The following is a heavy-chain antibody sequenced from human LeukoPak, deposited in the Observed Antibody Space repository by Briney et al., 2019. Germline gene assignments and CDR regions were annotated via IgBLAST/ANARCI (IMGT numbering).Heavy chain of an antibody. J-gene: IGHJ6*02. CDR2: IRSKANSYAT. V-gene: IGHV3-73*01. Sequence: GGSLRLSCAASGFTFSGSAMHWVRQASGKGLEWVGRIRSKANSYATAYAASVKGRFTISRDDSKNTAYLQMNSLKTEDTAVYYCTRRGNADYGDYRYYYYGMDVWAQGTTVTVSS. CDR3: TRRGNADYGDYRYYYYGMDV. CDR1: GFTFSGSA. D-gene: IGHD4-17*01.